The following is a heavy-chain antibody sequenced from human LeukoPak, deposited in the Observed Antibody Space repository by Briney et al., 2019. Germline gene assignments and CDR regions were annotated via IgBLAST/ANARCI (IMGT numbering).Heavy chain of an antibody. J-gene: IGHJ5*02. CDR3: ARKQAVRRNWFDP. D-gene: IGHD4-23*01. Sequence: ASVKVSCKASGYTFTSYDINWVRQATGQGREWMGWMNPNSGNTGYAQKFQGRVTMTRNTSISTAYMELSSLRSEDTAVYYCARKQAVRRNWFDPWGQGTLVTVSS. CDR2: MNPNSGNT. V-gene: IGHV1-8*01. CDR1: GYTFTSYD.